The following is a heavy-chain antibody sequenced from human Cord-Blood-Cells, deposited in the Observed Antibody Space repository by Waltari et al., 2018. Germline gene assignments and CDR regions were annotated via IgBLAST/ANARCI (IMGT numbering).Heavy chain of an antibody. CDR2: ISWNSGSI. V-gene: IGHV3-9*01. CDR3: AKEYSSSYDAFDI. D-gene: IGHD6-6*01. Sequence: EVQLVESGGGLVQPGRSLRLSCAASGFTFDDYAMHWVRQAPGKGLEWVSGISWNSGSIGYADSVKGRFTISRDNAKNSLYLQMNSLRAEDTALYYCAKEYSSSYDAFDIWGQGTMVTVSS. J-gene: IGHJ3*02. CDR1: GFTFDDYA.